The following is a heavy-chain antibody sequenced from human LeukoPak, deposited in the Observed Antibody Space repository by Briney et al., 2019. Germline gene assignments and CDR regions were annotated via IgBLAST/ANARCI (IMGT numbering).Heavy chain of an antibody. CDR2: IYYSGST. CDR3: ARDSFGYSSL. Sequence: SETLSLTCTVPGGSISSFYWSWIRQPPGKGLEWIGYIYYSGSTNYNPSLKSRVTISVDTSKNQFSLKLNSVTAADTAVYYCARDSFGYSSLWGQGTLVTVSS. D-gene: IGHD6-19*01. CDR1: GGSISSFY. V-gene: IGHV4-59*01. J-gene: IGHJ4*02.